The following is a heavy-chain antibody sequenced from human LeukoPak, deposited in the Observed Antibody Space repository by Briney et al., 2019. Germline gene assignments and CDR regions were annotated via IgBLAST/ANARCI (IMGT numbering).Heavy chain of an antibody. J-gene: IGHJ4*02. CDR3: ARRIVGPSSGGDY. CDR2: IKQDGSEK. D-gene: IGHD1-26*01. Sequence: GGSLRLSCAASGFTFSSFWMRWVRQAPGKGLELVANIKQDGSEKYYVDSVQGRFTISRDNAKNSLYLQMNSLRVEDTTVYYCARRIVGPSSGGDYWGQGTPVTVSS. CDR1: GFTFSSFW. V-gene: IGHV3-7*01.